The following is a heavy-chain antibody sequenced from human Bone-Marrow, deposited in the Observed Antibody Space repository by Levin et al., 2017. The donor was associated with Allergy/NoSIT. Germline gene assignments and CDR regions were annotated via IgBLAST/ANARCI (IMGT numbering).Heavy chain of an antibody. CDR1: GFTFVTYA. J-gene: IGHJ3*02. D-gene: IGHD3-10*01. Sequence: GASVKVSCAASGFTFVTYAMTWVRQAPGKGLEWVSGITSSGATTYYAASVKGRFTISRDNSKNTLSLQMNNLSAEDTALYYCANGLESLMGWYGSGDPRNALDIWGRGTVVTVSS. CDR3: ANGLESLMGWYGSGDPRNALDI. V-gene: IGHV3-23*01. CDR2: ITSSGATT.